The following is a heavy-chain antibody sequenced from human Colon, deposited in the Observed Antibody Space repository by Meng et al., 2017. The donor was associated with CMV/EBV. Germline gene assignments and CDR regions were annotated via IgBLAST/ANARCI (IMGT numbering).Heavy chain of an antibody. J-gene: IGHJ6*02. CDR3: TTDPAGYGSGSYYVYYYYGMDV. D-gene: IGHD3-10*01. V-gene: IGHV3-15*01. CDR2: IKSKTDGGTT. Sequence: GSLKISCAASGFTFSNAWMSWVRQAPGKGLEWVGRIKSKTDGGTTDYAAPVKGRFTISRDDSKNTLYLQMNSLKTEDTAVYYCTTDPAGYGSGSYYVYYYYGMDVWGQGTTVTVSS. CDR1: GFTFSNAW.